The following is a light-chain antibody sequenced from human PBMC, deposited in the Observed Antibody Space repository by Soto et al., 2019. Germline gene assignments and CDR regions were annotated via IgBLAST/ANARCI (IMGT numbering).Light chain of an antibody. CDR3: QHYGNSLWT. Sequence: EVVLTQSPGTLSLSPGERATLSCRASESVSSSFLTWYQQKPGQAPRLLIYRTSNRVTGIPDRFSGSGSGTDFTLTISILEPEYFAVYFCQHYGNSLWTFGQGTQVEIK. V-gene: IGKV3-20*01. CDR2: RTS. CDR1: ESVSSSF. J-gene: IGKJ1*01.